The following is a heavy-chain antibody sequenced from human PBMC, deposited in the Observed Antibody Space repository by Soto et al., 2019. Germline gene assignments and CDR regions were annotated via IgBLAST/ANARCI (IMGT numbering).Heavy chain of an antibody. Sequence: HPGGSLRLSCAASGFAVSSNYMSWVRQAPGKGPEWVSVIYSIANTNYADSVKGRFAISRDNSKNTLYLHMNSLRVEDTAVYYCVRGKAYYGSGSLYGMDVWGQGTTVTVSS. CDR1: GFAVSSNY. J-gene: IGHJ6*02. D-gene: IGHD3-10*01. CDR2: IYSIANT. V-gene: IGHV3-53*01. CDR3: VRGKAYYGSGSLYGMDV.